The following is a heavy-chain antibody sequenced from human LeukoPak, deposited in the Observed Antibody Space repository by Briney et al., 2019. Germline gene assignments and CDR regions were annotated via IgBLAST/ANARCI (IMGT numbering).Heavy chain of an antibody. V-gene: IGHV4-34*01. Sequence: SETLSLTCAVYGGSFSGYYWSWIRQPPGKGLEWIGEINHSGSTNYNPSLKSRVTIPVDTSKKQFSLKLSSVTAADTAVYYCARARGFSVPDWGQGTTVTVSS. CDR2: INHSGST. CDR3: ARARGFSVPD. CDR1: GGSFSGYY. D-gene: IGHD3-10*01. J-gene: IGHJ6*02.